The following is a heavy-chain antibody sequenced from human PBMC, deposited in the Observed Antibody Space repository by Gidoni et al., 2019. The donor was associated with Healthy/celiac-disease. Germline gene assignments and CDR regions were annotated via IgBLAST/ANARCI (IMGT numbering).Heavy chain of an antibody. CDR3: ARVQEALRKDFWSGYYTFDY. CDR2: INPNSGGT. Sequence: QVQLVQSGAEVKKPGASVKVSCKASGYTFTGSYMHWVRQAPGQGLEWMGWINPNSGGTNYAQKFQGRVTMTRDTSISTAYMELSRLRSDDTAVYYCARVQEALRKDFWSGYYTFDYWGQGTLVTVSS. V-gene: IGHV1-2*02. CDR1: GYTFTGSY. D-gene: IGHD3-3*01. J-gene: IGHJ4*02.